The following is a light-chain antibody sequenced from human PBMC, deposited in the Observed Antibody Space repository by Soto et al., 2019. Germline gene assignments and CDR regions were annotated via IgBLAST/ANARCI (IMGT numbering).Light chain of an antibody. CDR3: QQYNNWPAWT. CDR2: GAS. J-gene: IGKJ1*01. Sequence: TQSPGTLSLPPGERAPLSCRASQSVSSSYLAWYQQKPGQAPRLLIYGASSRATGIPARFSGSGSGTEFTLTISSLQSEDFAVYYCQQYNNWPAWTFGQGTKVDI. CDR1: QSVSSSY. V-gene: IGKV3D-15*01.